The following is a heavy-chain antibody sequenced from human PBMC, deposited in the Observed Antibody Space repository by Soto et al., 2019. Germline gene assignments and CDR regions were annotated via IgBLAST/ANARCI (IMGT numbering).Heavy chain of an antibody. CDR3: ARDPGGHYCTSTSCLYFFDH. D-gene: IGHD2-2*01. J-gene: IGHJ4*02. V-gene: IGHV3-23*01. CDR2: ISDSGST. CDR1: GFTFSNHA. Sequence: EVQLLESGGALVQPGGSLRLSCAASGFTFSNHAMSWVRQAPGKGMEWVSTISDSGSTYYADSVKGRFTMSRDNSKNTLYLQMNSLRAEYTAVYYCARDPGGHYCTSTSCLYFFDHWGQGTLVIVSS.